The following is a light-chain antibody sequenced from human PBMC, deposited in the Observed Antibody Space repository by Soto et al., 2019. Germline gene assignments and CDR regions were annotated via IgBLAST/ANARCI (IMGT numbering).Light chain of an antibody. CDR3: QQRSNWPLT. CDR2: DAS. Sequence: EIVLTQSPATLSLSPGERDTLSCRASQSVSNSLAWYQQKPGQAPRLLIYDASNRATGIPARFSGSGSGTDFTLTISSREPEDFAVYYCQQRSNWPLTFGGGTKVEIK. V-gene: IGKV3-11*01. J-gene: IGKJ4*01. CDR1: QSVSNS.